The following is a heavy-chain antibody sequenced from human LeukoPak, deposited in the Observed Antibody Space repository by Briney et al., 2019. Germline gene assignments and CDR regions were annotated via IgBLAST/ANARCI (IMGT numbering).Heavy chain of an antibody. D-gene: IGHD4-23*01. CDR3: ARDLFTLYGGNSGFHFDY. CDR1: GYTFTGYY. CDR2: INPNSGVT. Sequence: GASVKVSCKASGYTFTGYYMHWVRQAPGQGLEWMGWINPNSGVTNYAQKFQGRVTMTRDTSISTAYKELSSLRSDDTAVYYCARDLFTLYGGNSGFHFDYWGQGALVTVSS. V-gene: IGHV1-2*02. J-gene: IGHJ4*02.